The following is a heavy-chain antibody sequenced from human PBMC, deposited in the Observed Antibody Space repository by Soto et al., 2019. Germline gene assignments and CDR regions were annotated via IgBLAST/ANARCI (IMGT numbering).Heavy chain of an antibody. Sequence: EVQLLESGGGLVQPGGSLRLSCAASAFTFNTHAMGWVRQAPGKGLEWVSAISVSGGGTYYADSVKGRFTISRDTSKNTLFLQMNSLRADDTAVYYCAKSGGASPYYFDYWGRGTLVTVSS. CDR3: AKSGGASPYYFDY. D-gene: IGHD1-26*01. V-gene: IGHV3-23*01. CDR2: ISVSGGGT. J-gene: IGHJ4*02. CDR1: AFTFNTHA.